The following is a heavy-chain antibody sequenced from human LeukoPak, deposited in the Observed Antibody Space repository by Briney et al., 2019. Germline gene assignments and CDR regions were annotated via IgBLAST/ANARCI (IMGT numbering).Heavy chain of an antibody. CDR2: LSGSGAST. D-gene: IGHD3-22*01. CDR1: GFTFSSYA. V-gene: IGHV3-23*01. Sequence: GGSLRLSCAASGFTFSSYAMSWVRQAPGKGLEWVSGLSGSGASTHYADSVKGRFTISRDNAKNTLYLQMNSLRAEDTAVYYCARLYDGSAYHADHFDYWGQGTLVTVSS. CDR3: ARLYDGSAYHADHFDY. J-gene: IGHJ4*02.